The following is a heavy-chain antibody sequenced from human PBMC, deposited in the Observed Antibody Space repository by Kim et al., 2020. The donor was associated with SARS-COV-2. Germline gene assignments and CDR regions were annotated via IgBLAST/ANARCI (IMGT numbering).Heavy chain of an antibody. Sequence: GGSLRLSCAASGFTFSSYWMHWVRQAPGKGLVWVSHINSDGSSTSYADSVKGRFTISRDNAKNTLYLQMNSLRAEDTAVYYCARVGAVDFYYFDYWGQGTLVTVSS. CDR2: INSDGSST. CDR1: GFTFSSYW. D-gene: IGHD6-19*01. J-gene: IGHJ4*02. CDR3: ARVGAVDFYYFDY. V-gene: IGHV3-74*01.